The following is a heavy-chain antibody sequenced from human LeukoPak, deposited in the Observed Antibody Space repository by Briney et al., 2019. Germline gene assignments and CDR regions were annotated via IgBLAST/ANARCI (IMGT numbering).Heavy chain of an antibody. V-gene: IGHV3-66*01. CDR2: IDSGGRS. D-gene: IGHD3-9*01. CDR1: GFTASSNY. CDR3: ARDLAYYDLLTEEYNLGRLDY. J-gene: IGHJ4*02. Sequence: PGGSLRLSCAVSGFTASSNYMNWVRQAPGRGLEWVSVIDSGGRSYFADSVKGRFTISRDNSKNTLFLQMNTLRAEDTAVYYCARDLAYYDLLTEEYNLGRLDYWGQGIQVTVSS.